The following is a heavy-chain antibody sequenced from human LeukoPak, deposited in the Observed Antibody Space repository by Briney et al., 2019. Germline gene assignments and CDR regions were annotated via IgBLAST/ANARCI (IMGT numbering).Heavy chain of an antibody. V-gene: IGHV3-48*03. CDR1: GFTFNNYE. CDR3: ARHSFGDYEFWFDY. Sequence: GGSLRLSCAASGFTFNNYEMNWVRQAPGKGLEWVSYISSSGSAKYYADSVKGRFTISRDNAKNSLSLQMNSLRAEDTAVYYCARHSFGDYEFWFDYWGQGTLVTVSS. J-gene: IGHJ4*02. CDR2: ISSSGSAK. D-gene: IGHD4-17*01.